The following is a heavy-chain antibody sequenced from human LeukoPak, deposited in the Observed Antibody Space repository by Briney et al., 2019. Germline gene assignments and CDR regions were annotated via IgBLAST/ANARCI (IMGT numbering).Heavy chain of an antibody. CDR1: GFAFSDYP. V-gene: IGHV3-11*01. J-gene: IGHJ4*02. CDR2: ISSSGDTK. D-gene: IGHD5-12*01. Sequence: GGSLRLSCAASGFAFSDYPMSWIRQAPGKGLEWVSFISSSGDTKHYADSVKGRFTISRDDAKSSLYLQMNSLRAEDTAVYYCAKVRGYSGYETIDYWGQGTLVTVSS. CDR3: AKVRGYSGYETIDY.